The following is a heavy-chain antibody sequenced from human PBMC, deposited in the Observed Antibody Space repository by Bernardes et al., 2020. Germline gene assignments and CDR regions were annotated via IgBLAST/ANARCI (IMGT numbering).Heavy chain of an antibody. D-gene: IGHD1-20*01. CDR2: ISTYNGNT. J-gene: IGHJ4*02. CDR1: GYTFTTYG. V-gene: IGHV1-18*01. CDR3: AREAEVTATTPFDF. Sequence: SLKVSCKASGYTFTTYGISWVRQAPGQGLEWMGWISTYNGNTNYAQKLQDRVTMTTDTSSSTAYMELRSLRSDDTAVYYCAREAEVTATTPFDFWGQGTLVTVSS.